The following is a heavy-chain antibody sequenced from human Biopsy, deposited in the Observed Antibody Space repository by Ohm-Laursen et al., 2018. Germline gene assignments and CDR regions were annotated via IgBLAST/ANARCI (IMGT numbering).Heavy chain of an antibody. D-gene: IGHD2-15*01. Sequence: GSSVKVSCKAYGSTFTGQYLHWVRQVPGQGLEWMGWINPHSGTTKYAQDIQGRVTMTRNTSITTAYKELRRLRSDDTSVYYCAKGQDLRGGAEYFQHWGQGALVTVSS. CDR1: GSTFTGQY. J-gene: IGHJ1*01. CDR3: AKGQDLRGGAEYFQH. CDR2: INPHSGTT. V-gene: IGHV1-2*02.